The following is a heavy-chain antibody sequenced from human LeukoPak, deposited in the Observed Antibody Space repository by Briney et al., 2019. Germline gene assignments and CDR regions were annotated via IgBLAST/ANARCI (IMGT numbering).Heavy chain of an antibody. D-gene: IGHD3-16*02. CDR3: ARGFDYVWGSYRAVFDY. J-gene: IGHJ4*02. CDR2: IYYSGST. Sequence: SETLSLTCTVSGGSISSYYWSWIRQPPGKGLEWIGYIYYSGSTNYNPSLKSRVTISVDTSKNQFSLKLSSVTAADTAVYYCARGFDYVWGSYRAVFDYWGQGTLVTVSS. V-gene: IGHV4-59*01. CDR1: GGSISSYY.